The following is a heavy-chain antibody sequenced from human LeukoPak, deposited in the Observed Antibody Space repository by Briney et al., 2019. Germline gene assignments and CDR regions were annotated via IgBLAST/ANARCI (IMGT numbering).Heavy chain of an antibody. CDR2: IYPGDSDT. CDR1: GYSFTSYW. CDR3: ARPVSYYGSGSSYGMDV. J-gene: IGHJ6*02. V-gene: IGHV5-51*01. D-gene: IGHD3-10*01. Sequence: GESLKISCKGSGYSFTSYWIGWVRQMPGKGLEWMGIIYPGDSDTRYSPSFQGQVTISADKSISTAYLQWSSLKASDTAIYYCARPVSYYGSGSSYGMDVWGQGTTVTVSS.